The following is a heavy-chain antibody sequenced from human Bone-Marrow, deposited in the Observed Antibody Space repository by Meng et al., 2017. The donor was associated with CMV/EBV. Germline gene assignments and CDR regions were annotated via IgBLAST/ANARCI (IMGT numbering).Heavy chain of an antibody. CDR1: GFTFSPYW. CDR3: AKDSFSAINSWFGGDS. J-gene: IGHJ4*02. Sequence: GGSLRLSCAASGFTFSPYWMHWVRQAPGKGLEWVSRINSDGTSTSYADSVKGRLTIYRDNSKDTLYLQMNSLGAEDTAVYYCAKDSFSAINSWFGGDSWGQGTLVTVSS. CDR2: INSDGTST. D-gene: IGHD3-10*01. V-gene: IGHV3-74*01.